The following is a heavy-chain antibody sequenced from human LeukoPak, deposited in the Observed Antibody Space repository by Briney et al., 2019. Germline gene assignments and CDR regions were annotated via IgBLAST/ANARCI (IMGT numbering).Heavy chain of an antibody. V-gene: IGHV3-48*03. J-gene: IGHJ4*02. Sequence: PGGSLRLSCEASGFTFSRYEMNWVRQAPGKGLEWVSYISSSGSGSTKYYADSVKGRFTISRDNSKNTLYLQMNSLRAEDTAVYYCAKDKVAAAAGNYFDYWGQGTLVTVSS. CDR1: GFTFSRYE. D-gene: IGHD6-13*01. CDR3: AKDKVAAAAGNYFDY. CDR2: ISSSGSGSTK.